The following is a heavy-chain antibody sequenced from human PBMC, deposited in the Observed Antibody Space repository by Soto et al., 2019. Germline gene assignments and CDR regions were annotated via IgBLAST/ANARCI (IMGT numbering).Heavy chain of an antibody. V-gene: IGHV1-69*01. CDR2: IIPISGTA. CDR3: ARGGPYMGANDY. Sequence: QVQLVQSGAEVKKPGSSVKVSCKASGGTFSSYAISWVRQAPGQGLGWMGGIIPISGTANYAQKFQGRVTINADEATSTAYMELSSLRSEDTAVYYCARGGPYMGANDYWGQGTLVTVSS. CDR1: GGTFSSYA. J-gene: IGHJ4*02. D-gene: IGHD2-2*02.